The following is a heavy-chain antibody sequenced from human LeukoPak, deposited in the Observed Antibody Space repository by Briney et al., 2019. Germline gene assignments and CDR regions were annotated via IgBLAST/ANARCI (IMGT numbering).Heavy chain of an antibody. J-gene: IGHJ4*02. CDR2: IKEDGSEK. D-gene: IGHD6-13*01. V-gene: IGHV3-7*01. CDR3: ASGRQLGY. Sequence: GGSLRLSCAASGFTFSNYWMSWVRQAPGKGLEWVANIKEDGSEKYYVDSVKGRFTISRDNARNSLYLQMNSLRAEDTAVYYCASGRQLGYWGQGTLVTVSP. CDR1: GFTFSNYW.